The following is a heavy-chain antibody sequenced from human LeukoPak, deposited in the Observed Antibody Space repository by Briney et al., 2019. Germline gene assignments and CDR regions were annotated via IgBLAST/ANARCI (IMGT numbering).Heavy chain of an antibody. Sequence: SETLSLTCTVSGGSISSSSYYWGWIRQPPGKGLEWIGSIYYSGSTYYNPSLKSRVTISVDTSKNQFSLKLSSVSAADTAVYYSARHLYYYGSGIDYWGQGTLVTVSS. CDR3: ARHLYYYGSGIDY. J-gene: IGHJ4*02. D-gene: IGHD3-10*01. CDR1: GGSISSSSYY. CDR2: IYYSGST. V-gene: IGHV4-39*01.